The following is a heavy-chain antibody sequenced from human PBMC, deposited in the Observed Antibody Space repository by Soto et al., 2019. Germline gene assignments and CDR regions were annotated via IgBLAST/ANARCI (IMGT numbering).Heavy chain of an antibody. CDR2: IYYSGST. J-gene: IGHJ2*01. V-gene: IGHV4-30-4*01. Sequence: TPGKGLEWIGYIYYSGSTYYNPSLKSRVTISVDTSKNQFSLKLSSATAADTAVYYCSHLSEGIGAAVPLSAFLLNRSPDL. CDR3: SHLSEGIGAAVPLSAFLLNRSPDL. D-gene: IGHD3-16*02.